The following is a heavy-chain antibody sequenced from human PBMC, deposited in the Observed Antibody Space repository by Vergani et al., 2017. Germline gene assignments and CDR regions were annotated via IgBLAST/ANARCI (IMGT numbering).Heavy chain of an antibody. CDR2: IYYTGST. D-gene: IGHD6-25*01. CDR1: GGSISSRSYY. Sequence: QLQLQESGPGLVKPSETLSLTCTVSGGSISSRSYYWGWIRQPPGKGLEWIGCIYYTGSTYYNPSLKSRVTISVDTSKNQFSLKLSSVTAADTAVYYCAGQDGPSQFDSRADFDPWGQGTLVTVSS. V-gene: IGHV4-39*01. J-gene: IGHJ5*02. CDR3: AGQDGPSQFDSRADFDP.